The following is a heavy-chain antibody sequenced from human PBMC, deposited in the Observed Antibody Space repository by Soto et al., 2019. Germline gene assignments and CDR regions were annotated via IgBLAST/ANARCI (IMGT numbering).Heavy chain of an antibody. J-gene: IGHJ4*02. CDR3: VRGYVYNWRGDF. Sequence: EVQLVVSGGDLIQPGGSLRLSCAASGFTFSNYWMHWVRQAPGKGLVWVSRINGDGSTTSYADSVKGRFTISRDNAKNTLSLQMNSLRAEDTAVYYGVRGYVYNWRGDFWGQGTLVTVSS. D-gene: IGHD1-20*01. V-gene: IGHV3-74*01. CDR1: GFTFSNYW. CDR2: INGDGSTT.